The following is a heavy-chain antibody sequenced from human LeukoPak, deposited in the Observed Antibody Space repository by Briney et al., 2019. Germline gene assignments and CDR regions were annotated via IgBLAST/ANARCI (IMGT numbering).Heavy chain of an antibody. J-gene: IGHJ4*02. Sequence: SETLSLACAVYGGSFSGYYWSWIRQPPGKGLEWIGEINHSGSTNYNPSLKSRVTISVDTSKNQFSLKLSSVTAADTAVYYCARGDYSNSYYFDYWGQGTLVTVS. D-gene: IGHD4-11*01. V-gene: IGHV4-34*01. CDR1: GGSFSGYY. CDR2: INHSGST. CDR3: ARGDYSNSYYFDY.